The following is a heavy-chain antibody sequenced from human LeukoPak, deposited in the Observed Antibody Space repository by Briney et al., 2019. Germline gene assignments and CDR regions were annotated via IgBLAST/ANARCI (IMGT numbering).Heavy chain of an antibody. D-gene: IGHD3-3*01. CDR3: ARADYDFWSGYVNWFDP. J-gene: IGHJ5*02. CDR1: GGSISSYY. Sequence: KASETLSLTCTVSGGSISSYYWSWIRQPPGKGLEWIGYIYYSGSTNYNPSLKSRVTISVDTSKNQFSLKLSSVTAADTAVYYCARADYDFWSGYVNWFDPWGQGTLVTVSS. CDR2: IYYSGST. V-gene: IGHV4-59*01.